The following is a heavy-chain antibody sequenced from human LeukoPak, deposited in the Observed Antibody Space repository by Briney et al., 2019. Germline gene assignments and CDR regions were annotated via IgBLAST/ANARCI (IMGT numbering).Heavy chain of an antibody. Sequence: SVKVSCKASGGTFSSYAISWVRQAPGQGLEWMGGIIPIFGTANYAQKFQGRVTIITDESTSTAYMELSSLRSEDTAVYYCARDGTYYYDSSGYEGLNWFDPWGQGTLVTVSS. D-gene: IGHD3-22*01. J-gene: IGHJ5*02. CDR1: GGTFSSYA. CDR2: IIPIFGTA. CDR3: ARDGTYYYDSSGYEGLNWFDP. V-gene: IGHV1-69*05.